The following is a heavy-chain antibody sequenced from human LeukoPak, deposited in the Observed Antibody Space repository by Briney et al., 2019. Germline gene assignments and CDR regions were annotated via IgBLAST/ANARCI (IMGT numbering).Heavy chain of an antibody. V-gene: IGHV3-23*01. Sequence: GGSLRLSCAASGFTFSSHAMSWVRQAPGKGLEWVSAISGSGGSTYYADSVKGRFTISRDNSKNTLYLQMNSLRAEDTAVYYCAKTGVYEGSGWFGDWGQGTLVTVSS. D-gene: IGHD6-19*01. J-gene: IGHJ4*02. CDR2: ISGSGGST. CDR3: AKTGVYEGSGWFGD. CDR1: GFTFSSHA.